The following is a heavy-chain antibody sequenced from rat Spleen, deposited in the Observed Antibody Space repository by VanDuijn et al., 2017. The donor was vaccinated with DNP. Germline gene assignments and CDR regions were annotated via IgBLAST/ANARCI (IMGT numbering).Heavy chain of an antibody. CDR3: TRYSSGYNFFDY. V-gene: IGHV5-22*01. Sequence: EVQLVKSGGGLVQPGRSLKLSCAASGFTFSDYYMAWVRQTPTKGLEWVTYISYDGGSAHYGDSVKGRFTISRDNAKSTLYLQMNSLRSEDMATYYCTRYSSGYNFFDYWGHGVMVTVSS. CDR1: GFTFSDYY. D-gene: IGHD4-3*01. CDR2: ISYDGGSA. J-gene: IGHJ2*01.